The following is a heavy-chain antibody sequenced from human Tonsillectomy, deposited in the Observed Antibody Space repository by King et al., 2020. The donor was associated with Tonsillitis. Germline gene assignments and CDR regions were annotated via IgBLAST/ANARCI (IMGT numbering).Heavy chain of an antibody. CDR3: AKAMVVTGLLDS. CDR1: GFSFSGYA. Sequence: QLVQSGGGLVQPGGSLRLSCAASGFSFSGYAMSWVRQAPGKGLEWVSGVSNSGGVTYYADSVKGRLTISRDNSKNTLYLQMNSLRAEDTALYYCAKAMVVTGLLDSWGQGTLVTVSS. J-gene: IGHJ4*02. CDR2: VSNSGGVT. D-gene: IGHD2-21*02. V-gene: IGHV3-23*04.